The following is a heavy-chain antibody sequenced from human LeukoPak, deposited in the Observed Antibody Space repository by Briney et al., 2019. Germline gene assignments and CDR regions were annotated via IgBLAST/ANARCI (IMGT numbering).Heavy chain of an antibody. CDR1: GGSISSGGYY. CDR3: ARAGGNWNSARWFDP. CDR2: IYYSGST. D-gene: IGHD1-7*01. J-gene: IGHJ5*02. V-gene: IGHV4-30-4*01. Sequence: RASETLSLTCTVSGGSISSGGYYWSWLRQPPGKGLEWIGYIYYSGSTYYNPSLKSRVTISVDTSKNQFSLKLSSVTAADTAVYYCARAGGNWNSARWFDPWGQGTLVTVSS.